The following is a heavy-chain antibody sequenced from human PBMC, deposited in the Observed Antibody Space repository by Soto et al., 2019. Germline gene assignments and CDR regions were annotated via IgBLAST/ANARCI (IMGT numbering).Heavy chain of an antibody. V-gene: IGHV3-23*01. Sequence: PGVSLRLSCSTSGFTFKDCAISWVRQAPGKGLEWVSGISGSGGATYYTDSVEGRFTISQDFSKNTVSLQMTGLRVDDTAVYYCARTRTDWYRYYLDSWGQGALVTVSP. CDR2: ISGSGGAT. CDR1: GFTFKDCA. J-gene: IGHJ4*02. CDR3: ARTRTDWYRYYLDS. D-gene: IGHD2-21*01.